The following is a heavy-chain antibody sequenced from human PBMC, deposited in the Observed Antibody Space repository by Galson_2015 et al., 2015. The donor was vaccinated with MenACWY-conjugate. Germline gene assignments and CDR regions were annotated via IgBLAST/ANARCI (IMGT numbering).Heavy chain of an antibody. D-gene: IGHD6-13*01. Sequence: SVKVSCKAAGYTFTNFGITWVRQAPGQGPEWMGWISTYNGNANYAQKVRDRVMMTTDTSTNTVHMELKSLTSDDTAVYFCARDPIGRHDSSSWFWIDWGQGTPVTVSS. CDR2: ISTYNGNA. J-gene: IGHJ4*02. V-gene: IGHV1-18*01. CDR3: ARDPIGRHDSSSWFWID. CDR1: GYTFTNFG.